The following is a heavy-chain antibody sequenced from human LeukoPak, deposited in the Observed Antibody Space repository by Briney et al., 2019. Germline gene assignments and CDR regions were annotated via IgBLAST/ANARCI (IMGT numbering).Heavy chain of an antibody. V-gene: IGHV3-33*01. D-gene: IGHD6-19*01. Sequence: GGSLRLSCAASGFTFSSYGMHWVRQAPGKGLEWVAVIWYDGTNKYYADSVKGRFTISRDNSENTLYLQMNSLRAEDTAVYYCARDLKTSGWYGDFDYWGQGTLVTVSS. CDR3: ARDLKTSGWYGDFDY. CDR1: GFTFSSYG. J-gene: IGHJ4*02. CDR2: IWYDGTNK.